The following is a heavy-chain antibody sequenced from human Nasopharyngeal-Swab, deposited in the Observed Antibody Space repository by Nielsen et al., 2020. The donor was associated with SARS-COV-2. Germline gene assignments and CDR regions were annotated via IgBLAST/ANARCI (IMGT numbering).Heavy chain of an antibody. V-gene: IGHV1-46*02. CDR1: GYTFNGHN. CDR2: FDPRGDST. D-gene: IGHD1-1*01. Sequence: ASVKVSCKASGYTFNGHNMHWVRQAPGQGLEWMAIFDPRGDSTSHAQKFQGRLTMTTDTTTSTVYMELSSLRAEDAAVYYCARDSDNWAIDYWGQGTLVTVPS. J-gene: IGHJ4*02. CDR3: ARDSDNWAIDY.